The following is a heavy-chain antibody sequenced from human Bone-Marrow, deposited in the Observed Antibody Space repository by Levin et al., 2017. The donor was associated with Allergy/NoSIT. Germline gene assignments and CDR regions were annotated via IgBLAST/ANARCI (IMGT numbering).Heavy chain of an antibody. V-gene: IGHV4-39*01. D-gene: IGHD7-27*01. CDR1: GGSISNNNYY. CDR3: ARAWHWGFATVDAFDV. Sequence: SETLSLTCTVSGGSISNNNYYWGWIRQPPGKGLEWIGSIYYSGSTYYNPSLRSRLAISVDTSKKQVSLKLSSVAAADTSVYYCARAWHWGFATVDAFDVWGQGAMVIVSS. CDR2: IYYSGST. J-gene: IGHJ3*01.